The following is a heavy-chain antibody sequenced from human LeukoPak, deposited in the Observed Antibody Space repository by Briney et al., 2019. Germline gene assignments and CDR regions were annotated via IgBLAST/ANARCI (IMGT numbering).Heavy chain of an antibody. Sequence: PGGSLRLSCAASGFTFNTYAMTWVRQAPGKGLEWVSGISGSGGSTSYSVKGRFTISRDNSKNTLYLQMTSLRAEDTAVYYCAKAGEYCPVGSCYSENYYFDYWGQGTLVTVSS. CDR1: GFTFNTYA. D-gene: IGHD2-15*01. V-gene: IGHV3-23*01. CDR2: ISGSGGST. CDR3: AKAGEYCPVGSCYSENYYFDY. J-gene: IGHJ4*02.